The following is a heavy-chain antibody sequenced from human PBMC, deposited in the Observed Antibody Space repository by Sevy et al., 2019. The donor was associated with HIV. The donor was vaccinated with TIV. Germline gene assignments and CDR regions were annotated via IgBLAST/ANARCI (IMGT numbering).Heavy chain of an antibody. CDR1: GFTFNNHG. CDR2: ISYDGRKK. CDR3: VKGSNYDILTGYFDY. J-gene: IGHJ4*02. D-gene: IGHD3-9*01. V-gene: IGHV3-30*04. Sequence: GGSLRLSCADSGFTFNNHGLHWVRQAPGKGLEWVALISYDGRKKYYADSVKGRFTISRGNSNNTFYLQMNSLREEDTAVYYCVKGSNYDILTGYFDYWGQGTLVTVSS.